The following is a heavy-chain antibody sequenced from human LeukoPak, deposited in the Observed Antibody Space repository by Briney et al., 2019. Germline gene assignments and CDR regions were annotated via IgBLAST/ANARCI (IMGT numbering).Heavy chain of an antibody. D-gene: IGHD6-13*01. CDR2: VYYRGGT. Sequence: SETLSLTCNISGGSSSGYYWNWIRQTPGKGLEWIGYVYYRGGTNYNPSLKSRVSMSIDTSKNQLSLQLDSATAADTAVYYCASRGIAAAGSHYWGQGTLVTVSS. CDR1: GGSSSGYY. CDR3: ASRGIAAAGSHY. V-gene: IGHV4-59*12. J-gene: IGHJ4*02.